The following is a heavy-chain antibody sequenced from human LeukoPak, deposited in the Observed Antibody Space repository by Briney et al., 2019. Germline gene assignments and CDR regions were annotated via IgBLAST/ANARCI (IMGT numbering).Heavy chain of an antibody. D-gene: IGHD3-9*01. CDR3: AGDVLRYFDWLLFDQDTDV. CDR1: GGSISSSSYY. CDR2: IYYSGST. J-gene: IGHJ6*04. Sequence: SSETLSLTCTVSGGSISSSSYYWGWIRQPPGKGLEWIGSIYYSGSTYYNPSLKSRVTISVDTSKNQFSLKLSSVTAADTAVYYCAGDVLRYFDWLLFDQDTDVWGKGTTVTVSS. V-gene: IGHV4-39*01.